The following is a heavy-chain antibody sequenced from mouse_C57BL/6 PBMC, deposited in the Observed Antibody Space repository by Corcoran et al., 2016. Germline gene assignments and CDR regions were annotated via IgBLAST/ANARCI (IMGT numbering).Heavy chain of an antibody. D-gene: IGHD1-1*01. CDR2: IYPGDGDT. J-gene: IGHJ3*01. CDR3: ARPLITTGFAY. CDR1: GYAFGSYW. V-gene: IGHV1-80*01. Sequence: QVQLQQSGAELVKPGASVKISCKASGYAFGSYWMNWVKQRPGKGLGWIGQIYPGDGDTNYNGKFKGKATLTADKSSSTAYMQLSSLTSEDSAVYFCARPLITTGFAYWGQGTLVTVSA.